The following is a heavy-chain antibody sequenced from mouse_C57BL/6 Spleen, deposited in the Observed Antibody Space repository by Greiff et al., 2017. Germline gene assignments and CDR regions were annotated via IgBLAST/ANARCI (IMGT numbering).Heavy chain of an antibody. CDR1: GYAFISYW. CDR3: ARPTVVAQNFDV. J-gene: IGHJ1*03. Sequence: VQLQQSGAELVKPGASVKISCKASGYAFISYWMNWVKQRPGKGLEWIGQIYPGDGDTNYNGKFKGKATLTADKSSSTAYMQLSSLTSEDSAVYFCARPTVVAQNFDVWGTGTTVTVSS. D-gene: IGHD1-1*01. V-gene: IGHV1-80*01. CDR2: IYPGDGDT.